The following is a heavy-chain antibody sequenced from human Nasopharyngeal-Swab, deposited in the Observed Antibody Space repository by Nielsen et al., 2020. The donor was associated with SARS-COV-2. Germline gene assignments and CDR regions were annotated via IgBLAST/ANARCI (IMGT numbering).Heavy chain of an antibody. CDR3: ARDKGIDFWSGLGVSGMDV. J-gene: IGHJ6*02. V-gene: IGHV3-7*03. Sequence: GGSLPISCAASGFTFSSYWMSWVRQAPGKGLEWVANIKQDGSEKYYVDSVKGRFTISRDNAKNSLYLQMNSLRAEDTAVYYCARDKGIDFWSGLGVSGMDVWGQGTTVTVSS. CDR2: IKQDGSEK. D-gene: IGHD3-3*01. CDR1: GFTFSSYW.